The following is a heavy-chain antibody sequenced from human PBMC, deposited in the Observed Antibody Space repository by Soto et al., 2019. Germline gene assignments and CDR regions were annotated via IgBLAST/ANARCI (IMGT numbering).Heavy chain of an antibody. Sequence: QVQLVESGGGVVQPGRSLRLSCAASGFTFSSYGMHWVRQAPGKGLEWVAVIWYDGSNKYYADSVKGRFTISRDNSKNTLYLQMSSLRAEDTAVYYCARDSHCGGDCYPDTFDMWGQGTMVTVSS. CDR3: ARDSHCGGDCYPDTFDM. J-gene: IGHJ3*02. CDR1: GFTFSSYG. CDR2: IWYDGSNK. D-gene: IGHD2-21*02. V-gene: IGHV3-33*01.